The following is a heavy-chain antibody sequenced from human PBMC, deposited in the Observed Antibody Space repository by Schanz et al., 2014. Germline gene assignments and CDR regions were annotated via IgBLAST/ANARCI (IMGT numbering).Heavy chain of an antibody. CDR3: ARDGNYYGSRNYYKTPYYFDY. Sequence: EGQLLESGGGLIQPGGSLRLSCAASGFTFSSYAMSWVRQAPGKGLEWVSTISASGATYYADSVKRRFTISRDISKNTLHLQVTSLRAEDTAIYYCARDGNYYGSRNYYKTPYYFDYWGQGTLVTVSS. J-gene: IGHJ4*02. D-gene: IGHD3-10*01. V-gene: IGHV3-23*01. CDR1: GFTFSSYA. CDR2: ISASGAT.